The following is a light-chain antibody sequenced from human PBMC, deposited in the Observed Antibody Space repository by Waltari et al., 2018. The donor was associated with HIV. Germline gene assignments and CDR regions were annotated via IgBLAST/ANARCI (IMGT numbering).Light chain of an antibody. V-gene: IGKV1-39*01. CDR2: AAS. J-gene: IGKJ5*01. CDR1: QSISNY. CDR3: QHSYSSPVIT. Sequence: DIQMTQSPSSLSASVGDRVTLTCRTNQSISNYLNWYQQKPEKAPKLLIYAASSLQSGVPSRCSGSGSGTDFTLTISSLQPEDFAAYYCQHSYSSPVITFGQGTRLEIK.